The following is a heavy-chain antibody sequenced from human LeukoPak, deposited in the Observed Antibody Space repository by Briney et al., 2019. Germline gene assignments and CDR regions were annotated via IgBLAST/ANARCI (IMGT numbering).Heavy chain of an antibody. V-gene: IGHV1-2*02. CDR2: INPNTGGT. J-gene: IGHJ5*02. Sequence: GASVKVSCKASGYTFSAHYLHWVRQAPGQGLEWVGYINPNTGGTNYAQNFQGRVTMTRDTSISTAYMEVSRLRSEDTAVYYCARDADRTYNWFDPWGQGTLVTVSS. CDR1: GYTFSAHY. CDR3: ARDADRTYNWFDP.